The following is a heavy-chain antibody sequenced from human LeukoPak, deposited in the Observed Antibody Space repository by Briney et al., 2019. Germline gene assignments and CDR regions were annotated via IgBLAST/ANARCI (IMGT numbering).Heavy chain of an antibody. CDR2: INPNSGGT. Sequence: ASVKVSRKASGYTFTGYYMHWVRQAPGQGLEWMGWINPNSGGTNYAQKFQGRVTMTRDTSISTAYMELSRLRSDDTAVYYCARGPRSYSGSWYNWFDPWGQGTLVTVSS. V-gene: IGHV1-2*02. CDR1: GYTFTGYY. J-gene: IGHJ5*02. CDR3: ARGPRSYSGSWYNWFDP. D-gene: IGHD6-13*01.